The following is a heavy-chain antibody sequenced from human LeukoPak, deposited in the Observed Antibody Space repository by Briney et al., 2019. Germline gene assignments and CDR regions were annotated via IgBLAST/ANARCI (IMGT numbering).Heavy chain of an antibody. CDR1: GGSISSYY. J-gene: IGHJ4*02. CDR3: ARTYSSPSHFDY. CDR2: IYTSGST. D-gene: IGHD6-6*01. Sequence: SETLSLTCTVSGGSISSYYWSWIRQPPGEGLEWIGHIYTSGSTNYNPSLKSRVTISVDTSKNQFSLKVSCVTAADTAVYYCARTYSSPSHFDYLGQGTLVTVSS. V-gene: IGHV4-4*09.